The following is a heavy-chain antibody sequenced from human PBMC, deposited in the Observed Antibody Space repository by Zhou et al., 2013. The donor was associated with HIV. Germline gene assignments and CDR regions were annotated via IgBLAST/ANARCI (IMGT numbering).Heavy chain of an antibody. V-gene: IGHV4-38-2*02. CDR2: IYHSGST. CDR1: GYSISSGYY. D-gene: IGHD2-8*02. CDR3: AREGKYWYYYMDV. Sequence: QVQLQESGPGLVKPSETLSLTCAVSGYSISSGYYWGWIRQPPGKGLEWIGSIYHSGSTYYNPSLKSRVTISVDTSKNQFSLKLSSVTAADTAVYYCAREGKYWYYYMDVWGKGTTVTVSS. J-gene: IGHJ6*03.